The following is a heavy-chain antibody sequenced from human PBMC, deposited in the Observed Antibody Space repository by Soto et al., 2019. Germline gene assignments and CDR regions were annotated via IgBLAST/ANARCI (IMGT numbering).Heavy chain of an antibody. D-gene: IGHD3-22*01. CDR3: ARSRYYDSSGVDY. V-gene: IGHV4-31*03. J-gene: IGHJ4*02. CDR1: GDSIRSDGYY. CDR2: IYYSGST. Sequence: PSETLSLTCTVSGDSIRSDGYYWSWIRQHPGKGLEWIGYIYYSGSTFYNPSLKRRVTISRDTSQNQFSLKLSSVTAADTAVYYCARSRYYDSSGVDYWGQGALVTVSS.